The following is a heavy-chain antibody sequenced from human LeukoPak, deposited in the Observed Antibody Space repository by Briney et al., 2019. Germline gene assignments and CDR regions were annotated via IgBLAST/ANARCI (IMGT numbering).Heavy chain of an antibody. D-gene: IGHD3-10*01. CDR2: ISSSGSTI. J-gene: IGHJ4*02. CDR1: GFTFSSYE. Sequence: GGSLRLSCAASGFTFSSYEMNWVRQAPGKGLEWVSYISSSGSTIYYADSVKGRFTISRDNAKNSLYLQMNSLRAEDTAVYYCARAPLRPMGGPPSDYWGQGTLVTVSS. V-gene: IGHV3-48*03. CDR3: ARAPLRPMGGPPSDY.